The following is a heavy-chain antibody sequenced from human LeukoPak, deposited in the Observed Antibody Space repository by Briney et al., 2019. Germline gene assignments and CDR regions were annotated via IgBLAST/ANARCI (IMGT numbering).Heavy chain of an antibody. J-gene: IGHJ6*02. D-gene: IGHD3-22*01. CDR1: GFTFSSYA. Sequence: PGASLRLSCAASGFTFSSYAMSWVRQAPGKGLEWVSAISGSGGSTYYADSVKGRFTISRDNSKNTLYLQMNSLRAEDTAVYYCAEKPTVYDTALGMDVWGQGTTVTVSS. V-gene: IGHV3-23*01. CDR2: ISGSGGST. CDR3: AEKPTVYDTALGMDV.